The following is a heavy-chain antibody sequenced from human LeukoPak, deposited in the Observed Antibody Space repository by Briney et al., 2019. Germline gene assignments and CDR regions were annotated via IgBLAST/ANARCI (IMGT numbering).Heavy chain of an antibody. CDR1: GFTFSGYA. Sequence: GGSLRLSCAASGFTFSGYAMSWVRQAPGKGLEWVSAISGSGGSTYYADSVKGRFTISRDNSKNTLYLQMNSLRAEDTAVYYCGKDGYYDFWSGYYKDPYYFDHWGQGPLVTVSS. V-gene: IGHV3-23*01. J-gene: IGHJ4*02. CDR3: GKDGYYDFWSGYYKDPYYFDH. D-gene: IGHD3-3*01. CDR2: ISGSGGST.